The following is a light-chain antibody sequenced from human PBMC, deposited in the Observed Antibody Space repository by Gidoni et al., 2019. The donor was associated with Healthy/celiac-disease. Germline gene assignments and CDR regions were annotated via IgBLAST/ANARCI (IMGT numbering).Light chain of an antibody. CDR2: AAS. J-gene: IGKJ1*01. Sequence: DIQMTQSPSSLSAPVGDRVTITCRASQSISSYLNWYQQKPGNAPKLLIYAASSLQSGVPSRFSGSGSGTDVTLTISSLQPEDFATYYCQQSYSTPWTFGQGTKVEIK. V-gene: IGKV1-39*01. CDR3: QQSYSTPWT. CDR1: QSISSY.